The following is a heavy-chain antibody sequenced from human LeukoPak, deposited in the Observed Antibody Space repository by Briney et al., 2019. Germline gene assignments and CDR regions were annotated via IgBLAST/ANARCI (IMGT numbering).Heavy chain of an antibody. D-gene: IGHD6-13*01. CDR1: GFTFSSYS. CDR2: ISSSSSYI. CDR3: AREAAGTGDY. J-gene: IGHJ4*02. Sequence: GGSLRLSCAASGFTFSSYSMNWVRQAPGEGLEWVSSISSSSSYIYYADSVKGRFTISRDNAKNSLYLQMNSLRAEDTAVYYCAREAAGTGDYWGQGTLVTVFS. V-gene: IGHV3-21*01.